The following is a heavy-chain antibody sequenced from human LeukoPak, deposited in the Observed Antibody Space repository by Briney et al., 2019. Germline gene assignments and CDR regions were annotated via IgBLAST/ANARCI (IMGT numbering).Heavy chain of an antibody. V-gene: IGHV3-23*01. CDR1: GFTFSSYA. Sequence: PGGSLRLSCAASGFTFSSYAMSWVRQAPGKGLEWVSAISGSGGSTYYADSVKGRFTISRDNSKSTLYLQMNSLRAEDTAIYYCAKDNYYDSSGYYYPGSDYWGQGTLVTVSS. D-gene: IGHD3-22*01. J-gene: IGHJ4*02. CDR2: ISGSGGST. CDR3: AKDNYYDSSGYYYPGSDY.